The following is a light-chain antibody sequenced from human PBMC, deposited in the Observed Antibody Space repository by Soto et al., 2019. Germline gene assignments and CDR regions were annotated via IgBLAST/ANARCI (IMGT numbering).Light chain of an antibody. CDR3: SSYTSSSTLDYV. CDR2: EVS. CDR1: SSDVGGYNY. Sequence: QSVLTQPASVSGSPGQSITISCTGTSSDVGGYNYVSWYQQHPGKAPKLMIYEVSYRPSGVSDRFSGSKSGNTASLTITGLQAEDEADYYCSSYTSSSTLDYVFGTGTQLTVL. V-gene: IGLV2-14*01. J-gene: IGLJ1*01.